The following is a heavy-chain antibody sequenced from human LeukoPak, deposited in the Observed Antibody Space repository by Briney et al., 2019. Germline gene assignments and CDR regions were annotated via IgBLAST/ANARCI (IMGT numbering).Heavy chain of an antibody. CDR3: ARTRREEGYGYYFDY. J-gene: IGHJ4*02. Sequence: GASVKVSCKASGYTFTSYGISWVRQAPGQGLEWMGWISAYNGNTNYAQKLQGRVTMTTDTSTSTAYMELRSLRSDDTAVYYCARTRREEGYGYYFDYWGQGTLVTVSS. V-gene: IGHV1-18*01. CDR1: GYTFTSYG. CDR2: ISAYNGNT. D-gene: IGHD5-18*01.